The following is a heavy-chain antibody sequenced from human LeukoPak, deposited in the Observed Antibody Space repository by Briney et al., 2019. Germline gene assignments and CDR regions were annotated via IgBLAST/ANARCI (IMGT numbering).Heavy chain of an antibody. Sequence: SETLSLTCTVSGASISSSHYFWGWLRQPPGKGLEYIGGVYHTGTTYYNPSLKSRVFVSVDTSKNQFSLQLSSVTAADTAVYYCARSPKGYSYAIDSWGQGTLVTVSS. V-gene: IGHV4-39*07. CDR2: VYHTGTT. J-gene: IGHJ4*02. D-gene: IGHD5-18*01. CDR1: GASISSSHYF. CDR3: ARSPKGYSYAIDS.